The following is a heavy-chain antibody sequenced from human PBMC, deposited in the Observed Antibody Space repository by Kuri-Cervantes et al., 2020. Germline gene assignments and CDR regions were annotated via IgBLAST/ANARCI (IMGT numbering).Heavy chain of an antibody. V-gene: IGHV4-39*01. CDR1: GGSISSSSYY. J-gene: IGHJ4*02. CDR3: ARTGYSYGHFDY. D-gene: IGHD5-18*01. Sequence: SETLSLTCTVSGGSISSSSYYWVWIRQPPGKGLEWIGNIYYSGSTYYNPSLKSRVTISVDTSKNQFSLKLSPVTAADTAVYYCARTGYSYGHFDYWGRGTVVTVSS. CDR2: IYYSGST.